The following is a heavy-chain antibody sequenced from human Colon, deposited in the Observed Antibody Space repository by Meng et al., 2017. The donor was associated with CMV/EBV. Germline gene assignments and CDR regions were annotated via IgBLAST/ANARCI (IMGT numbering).Heavy chain of an antibody. J-gene: IGHJ4*02. D-gene: IGHD4-23*01. CDR2: TYYRSKWYH. CDR1: GDIVSSNSAA. Sequence: HVHLQQSGPGLVKPSQPLLLPCAIPGDIVSSNSAAWHWIRQSPSRGLEWLGRTYYRSKWYHEYAVSVKSRITISPDTPKNQFSLQLNSMTPEDTAVYYCARGINGGCGDWGQGTLVTVYS. CDR3: ARGINGGCGD. V-gene: IGHV6-1*01.